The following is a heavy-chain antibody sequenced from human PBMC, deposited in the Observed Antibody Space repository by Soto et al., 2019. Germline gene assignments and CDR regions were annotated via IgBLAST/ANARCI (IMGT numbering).Heavy chain of an antibody. CDR2: INHSGST. D-gene: IGHD5-18*01. CDR3: ARVRGYSYGYMGYPRDAFDY. CDR1: GGSLSGYY. V-gene: IGHV4-34*01. J-gene: IGHJ4*02. Sequence: SETLSLTCAVYGGSLSGYYWSWIRQPPGKGLEWIGEINHSGSTNYNPSLKSRVTISVDTSKNQFSLKLSSVTAADTAVYYCARVRGYSYGYMGYPRDAFDYWGQGTLVTSPQ.